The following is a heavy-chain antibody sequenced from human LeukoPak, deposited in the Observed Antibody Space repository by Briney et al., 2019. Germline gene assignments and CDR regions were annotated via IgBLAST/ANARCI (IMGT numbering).Heavy chain of an antibody. Sequence: GGSLRLSCAASGFTFSTYWMSWVRQAPGKGLEWVANIKGDGSDKSYLASVRGRFTISRDNAKNSLSLQMNSLTAEDTALYYCARVGGRFLEWLWSYYYYMDVWGKGTTVTVSS. CDR1: GFTFSTYW. D-gene: IGHD3-3*01. V-gene: IGHV3-7*01. CDR2: IKGDGSDK. J-gene: IGHJ6*03. CDR3: ARVGGRFLEWLWSYYYYMDV.